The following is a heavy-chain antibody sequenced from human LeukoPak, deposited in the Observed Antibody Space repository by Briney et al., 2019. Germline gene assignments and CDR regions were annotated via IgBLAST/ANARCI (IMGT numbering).Heavy chain of an antibody. CDR3: ARDTSRNPYDFWSGYPDY. CDR2: ITWNSDRK. CDR1: GFTFDDYG. D-gene: IGHD3-3*01. J-gene: IGHJ4*02. Sequence: TGGSLRLSCAASGFTFDDYGMSWVRHAPGKGLEWVSGITWNSDRKGYADSVKGRFTISRDNAKKSLYLQMSSLRAEDMAVYYCARDTSRNPYDFWSGYPDYWGQGTLVTVSS. V-gene: IGHV3-20*04.